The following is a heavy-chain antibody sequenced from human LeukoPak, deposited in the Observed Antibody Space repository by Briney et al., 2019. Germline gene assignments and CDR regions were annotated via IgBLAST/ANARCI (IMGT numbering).Heavy chain of an antibody. CDR3: AREFRQSNWNDGHWFDP. Sequence: GASVKVSCKASGGTFSSYGIIWVRQAPGQGLEWMGRISPIFDIANYAQKFQGRVTITADTSTSTAYMELSSLRSEDTALYYCAREFRQSNWNDGHWFDPWGQGTPVTVSS. J-gene: IGHJ5*02. CDR2: ISPIFDIA. D-gene: IGHD1-20*01. V-gene: IGHV1-69*04. CDR1: GGTFSSYG.